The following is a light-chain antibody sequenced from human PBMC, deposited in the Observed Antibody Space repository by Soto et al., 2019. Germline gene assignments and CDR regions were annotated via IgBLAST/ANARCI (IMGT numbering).Light chain of an antibody. CDR1: QSIDIW. CDR2: KAS. Sequence: DIQMAQSPSTLSASVGDRVTITCRASQSIDIWLAWYQQKAGKAPKRLIYKASTLESGVPSRFSGSGSGTEFTLTISSLQPDDVATYYCQQYNVYWTFGQGTKVEVK. CDR3: QQYNVYWT. V-gene: IGKV1-5*03. J-gene: IGKJ1*01.